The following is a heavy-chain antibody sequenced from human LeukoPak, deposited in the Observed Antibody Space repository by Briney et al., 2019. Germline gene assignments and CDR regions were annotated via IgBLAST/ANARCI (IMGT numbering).Heavy chain of an antibody. Sequence: GASVKVSCKASGYSFISYAMHWVRQVPGQRLEGMGWINAGNGNTKYSQKFQGRVTITTDTSASTVHMELSSLRSEDTAVYFCARCAYPLTTVDDAFEIWGQGTMVTVSS. D-gene: IGHD4-17*01. V-gene: IGHV1-3*01. CDR3: ARCAYPLTTVDDAFEI. CDR1: GYSFISYA. J-gene: IGHJ3*02. CDR2: INAGNGNT.